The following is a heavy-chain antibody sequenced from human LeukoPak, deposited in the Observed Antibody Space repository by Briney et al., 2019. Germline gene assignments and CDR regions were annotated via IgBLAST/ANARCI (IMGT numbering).Heavy chain of an antibody. V-gene: IGHV3-9*03. Sequence: PGRSLRLSCTASGFTFDDYDMHWVRQAPGKGLEWVSGISWNSGSIGYANSVKGRFTISRDNAKNSLYLQMNCLRAEGMGLYYCAKDSTGAAGGVFDYWGQGTLVTVSS. CDR2: ISWNSGSI. J-gene: IGHJ4*02. CDR3: AKDSTGAAGGVFDY. CDR1: GFTFDDYD. D-gene: IGHD6-13*01.